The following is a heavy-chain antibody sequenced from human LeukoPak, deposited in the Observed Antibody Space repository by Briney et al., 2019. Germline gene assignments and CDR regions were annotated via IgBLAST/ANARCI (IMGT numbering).Heavy chain of an antibody. V-gene: IGHV3-7*01. J-gene: IGHJ4*02. CDR1: GASINTYF. D-gene: IGHD6-19*01. CDR3: ATKEPSTSGWSY. CDR2: IKEDGSEK. Sequence: ETLSLTCTVSGASINTYFWSWFRQPAGKGLEWVANIKEDGSEKNYVDSVKGRFTISRDNAVNSVYLQMNDLRAEDTGVYYCATKEPSTSGWSYWGQGTLVTVSS.